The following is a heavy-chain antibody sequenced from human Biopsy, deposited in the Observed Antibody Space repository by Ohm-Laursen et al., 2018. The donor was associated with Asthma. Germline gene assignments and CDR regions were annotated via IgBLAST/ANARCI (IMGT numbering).Heavy chain of an antibody. D-gene: IGHD4-17*01. Sequence: ASVKVSCKISGYSLTDLSMHWVRQAPGQGLEWMEGHDHEEGGTVNARRFQGRVTMTEDTSTDTAYMELSSPSSDDTAVYYCASDFPKDYVRYNFQFWGQGTLVTVSS. CDR3: ASDFPKDYVRYNFQF. CDR1: GYSLTDLS. CDR2: HDHEEGGT. J-gene: IGHJ4*02. V-gene: IGHV1-24*01.